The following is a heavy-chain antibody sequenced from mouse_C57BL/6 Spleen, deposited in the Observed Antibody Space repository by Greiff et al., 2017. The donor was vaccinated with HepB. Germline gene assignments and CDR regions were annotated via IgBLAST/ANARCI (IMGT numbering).Heavy chain of an antibody. V-gene: IGHV2-9-1*01. CDR3: ARKTIYYDYDGGMDY. D-gene: IGHD2-4*01. CDR2: IWTGGGT. CDR1: GFSLTSYA. Sequence: VKLQQSGPGLVAPSQSLSITCTVSGFSLTSYAISWVRQPPGKGLEWLGVIWTGGGTNYNSALKSRLSISKDNSKSQVFLKMNSLQTDDTARYDCARKTIYYDYDGGMDYWGQGTSVTVSS. J-gene: IGHJ4*01.